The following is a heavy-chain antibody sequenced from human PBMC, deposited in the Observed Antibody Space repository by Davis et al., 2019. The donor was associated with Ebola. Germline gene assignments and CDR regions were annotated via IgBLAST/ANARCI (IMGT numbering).Heavy chain of an antibody. D-gene: IGHD4-17*01. V-gene: IGHV3-23*01. CDR2: ISAIGGDT. J-gene: IGHJ4*02. CDR1: GFTFSSYA. Sequence: GGSLRLSCAASGFTFSSYAMSWVRQAPGKGLEWVSRISAIGGDTYYADSVKGRFTISRDNSKNTLNLQMNSLRAEDTAIYYCAKGRYTVTTGIDYWGQGTLVTVSS. CDR3: AKGRYTVTTGIDY.